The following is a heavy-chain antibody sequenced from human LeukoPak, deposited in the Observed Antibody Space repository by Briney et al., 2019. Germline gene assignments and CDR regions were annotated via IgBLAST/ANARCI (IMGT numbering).Heavy chain of an antibody. CDR3: AREGDIVATGALDI. CDR2: IYSGGST. Sequence: GGSLRLFCAASGFTVSSNYMSWVRQAPGKGLEWVSVIYSGGSTYYADSVKGRFTISRDNSKNTLYLQMNSLRAEDTAVYYCAREGDIVATGALDIWGQGTMVTVSS. D-gene: IGHD5-12*01. J-gene: IGHJ3*02. V-gene: IGHV3-66*01. CDR1: GFTVSSNY.